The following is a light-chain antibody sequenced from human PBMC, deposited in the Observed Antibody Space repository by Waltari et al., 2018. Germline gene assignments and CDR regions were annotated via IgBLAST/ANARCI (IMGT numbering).Light chain of an antibody. V-gene: IGKV1-39*01. CDR2: VAT. CDR1: QSINTN. J-gene: IGKJ1*01. CDR3: QQSYSTWT. Sequence: DIQMTQSPSSLSASVGDRVIITCRASQSINTNLNWYQQKPGKAPKLWIYVATSLPSGVPSRFSGTGSGTDFTLTINSLQPEDFATYYCQQSYSTWTFGQGTKVEIK.